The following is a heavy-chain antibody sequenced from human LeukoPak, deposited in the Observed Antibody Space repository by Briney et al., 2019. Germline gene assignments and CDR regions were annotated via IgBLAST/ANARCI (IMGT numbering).Heavy chain of an antibody. CDR2: ISWNSGSI. Sequence: GRSLRLSCAASGFTFDDYAMHWVRQAPGKGLEWVSGISWNSGSIGYADSVKGRFTISRDNAKNSLYLQMNSLRAEDTALYYCAKDSAGYCSSISCYNFLDYWGQGTLVTVSS. CDR1: GFTFDDYA. D-gene: IGHD2-2*02. V-gene: IGHV3-9*01. J-gene: IGHJ4*02. CDR3: AKDSAGYCSSISCYNFLDY.